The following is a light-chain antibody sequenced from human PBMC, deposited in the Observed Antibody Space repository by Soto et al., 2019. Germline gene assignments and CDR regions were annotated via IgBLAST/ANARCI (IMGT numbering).Light chain of an antibody. CDR2: EVT. CDR1: RSDVGGYNY. CDR3: SSFAGGGNPVL. J-gene: IGLJ2*01. V-gene: IGLV2-8*01. Sequence: QSALTQPPSASGSLGQSVTISCTGTRSDVGGYNYVSWHQQHPGKAPKLMIYEVTKRPSGVPDRFSGSKSGNTASLTVSGLQAEDEADYYCSSFAGGGNPVLFGGGTKLTVL.